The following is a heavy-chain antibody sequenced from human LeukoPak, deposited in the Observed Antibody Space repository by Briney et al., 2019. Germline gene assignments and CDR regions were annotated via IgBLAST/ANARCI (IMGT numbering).Heavy chain of an antibody. CDR1: GLTVISSY. D-gene: IGHD5-24*01. CDR3: ARVGGDGYNFYY. Sequence: PGGSLRHSCAASGLTVISSYMSWVRPAPGKGLEWVSVIYSGYKTYYADSVKGRFNISRDNSKNTLYLQKNSLRAEDTAVYYCARVGGDGYNFYYWGQGTLVTVSS. CDR2: IYSGYKT. V-gene: IGHV3-53*01. J-gene: IGHJ4*02.